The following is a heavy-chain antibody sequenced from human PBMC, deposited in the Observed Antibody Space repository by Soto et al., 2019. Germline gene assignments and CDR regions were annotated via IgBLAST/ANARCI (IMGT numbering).Heavy chain of an antibody. CDR2: MRGKADNYAT. D-gene: IGHD1-26*01. CDR3: TRWVVGAADAFEI. J-gene: IGHJ3*02. CDR1: GLTFSGSA. V-gene: IGHV3-73*01. Sequence: EVQLVESGGGLVQPGGSLKLSCAASGLTFSGSAMHWVRQASGRGLEWVGRMRGKADNYATAYAASVKGRFTISRDDSKNTAYLQMNSLKTEDTAVYYCTRWVVGAADAFEIWGQGTMVTVSS.